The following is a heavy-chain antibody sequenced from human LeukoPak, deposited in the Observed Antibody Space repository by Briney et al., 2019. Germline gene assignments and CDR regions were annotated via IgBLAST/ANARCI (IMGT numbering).Heavy chain of an antibody. J-gene: IGHJ4*02. CDR3: AKAKAAMAPFDY. D-gene: IGHD5-18*01. V-gene: IGHV3-30*02. CDR2: IRYDGSNK. Sequence: GGSLRLSCAASGFTFSSYGMHWVRQAPGKGLEWVAFIRYDGSNKYYADSVKGRFTISRDNSKNTLYLQMNSLRAEDTAVYYCAKAKAAMAPFDYWGQGTLVTVPS. CDR1: GFTFSSYG.